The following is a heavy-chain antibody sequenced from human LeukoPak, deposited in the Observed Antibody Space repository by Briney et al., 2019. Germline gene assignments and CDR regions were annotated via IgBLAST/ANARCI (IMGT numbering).Heavy chain of an antibody. D-gene: IGHD2-2*01. CDR2: ISYDGSNK. CDR3: AKDMCSSTSCSRRAFDI. Sequence: GGSLRLSRAASGFTFSSFAMHGVRQAPGKGLGRVAVISYDGSNKYYADSVKGRFTISRDNSENTLYLQMNSLRAEDTALFYCAKDMCSSTSCSRRAFDIWGQGTMVTVSS. J-gene: IGHJ3*02. V-gene: IGHV3-30-3*01. CDR1: GFTFSSFA.